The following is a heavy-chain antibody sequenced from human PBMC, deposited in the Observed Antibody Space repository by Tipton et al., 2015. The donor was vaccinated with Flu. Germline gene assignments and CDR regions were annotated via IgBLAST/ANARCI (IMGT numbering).Heavy chain of an antibody. Sequence: QVQLVQSGAEVKKVGSSVKVSCRASGGTLTTYPIHWVRQAPGQGLEWMGGIIPMFHTTAYAESFRDRLTITADESTSTAYMELSNLRSDDTAVFYCASRYCTDDGCYLGAFDFWGPGTPVTVSS. D-gene: IGHD2-15*01. V-gene: IGHV1-69*12. CDR1: GGTLTTYP. CDR3: ASRYCTDDGCYLGAFDF. J-gene: IGHJ4*02. CDR2: IIPMFHTT.